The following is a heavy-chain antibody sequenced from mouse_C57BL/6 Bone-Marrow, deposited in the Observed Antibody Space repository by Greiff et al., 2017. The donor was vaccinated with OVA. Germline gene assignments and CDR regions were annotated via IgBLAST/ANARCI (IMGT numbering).Heavy chain of an antibody. CDR2: ISNGGGST. CDR3: ARRTLITTVVATDWYFDV. Sequence: EVKLVESGGGLVQPGGSLKLSCAASGFTFSDYYMYWVRQTPEKRLEWVAYISNGGGSTYYPDTVKGRFTISRDNPKNTLYLQMSRLKSEDTAMYYCARRTLITTVVATDWYFDVWGTGTTLTVSS. J-gene: IGHJ1*03. D-gene: IGHD1-1*01. V-gene: IGHV5-12*01. CDR1: GFTFSDYY.